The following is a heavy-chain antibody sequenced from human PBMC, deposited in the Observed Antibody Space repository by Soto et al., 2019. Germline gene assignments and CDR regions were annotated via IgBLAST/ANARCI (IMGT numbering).Heavy chain of an antibody. CDR1: GYDFAAYD. V-gene: IGHV1-8*02. J-gene: IGHJ6*02. CDR2: MNPINGAT. Sequence: RASVKVSCKASGYDFAAYDINWVRQASGQGLEWMGWMNPINGATGTARRFQGRVSLSRNTATGTAYLELTSPRSDDTAVYYCGRGPSPRAPAGGTPYYYAMDVWGQGTTVTVSS. CDR3: GRGPSPRAPAGGTPYYYAMDV. D-gene: IGHD6-13*01.